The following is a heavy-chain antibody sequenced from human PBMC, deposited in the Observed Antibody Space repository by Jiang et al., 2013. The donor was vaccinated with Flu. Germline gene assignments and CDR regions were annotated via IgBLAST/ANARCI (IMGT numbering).Heavy chain of an antibody. CDR2: INHSGST. Sequence: LLKPSETLSLTCAVYGGSFSGYHWSWIRQPPGKGLEWIGEINHSGSTNYNPSLKSRVTISVDTSKNQFSLKLSSVTAADTAVYYCARHSYCGGDCYSPSLAHYYYAMDVWGQGTTVTVSS. J-gene: IGHJ6*02. CDR1: GGSFSGYH. V-gene: IGHV4-34*01. CDR3: ARHSYCGGDCYSPSLAHYYYAMDV. D-gene: IGHD2-21*02.